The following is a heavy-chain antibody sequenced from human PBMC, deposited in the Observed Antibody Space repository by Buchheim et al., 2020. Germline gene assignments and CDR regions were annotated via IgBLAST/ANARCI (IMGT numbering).Heavy chain of an antibody. CDR2: INHSGST. CDR3: VGAVAGTSNFDY. V-gene: IGHV4-34*01. J-gene: IGHJ4*02. Sequence: QVQLQQWGAGLLKPSETLSLTCAVYGGSFSGYYWSWIRQPPGKGLECIGEINHSGSTNYNPSLKSRVTISVDTSKNQFSPKLSSVTAADTAVYYCVGAVAGTSNFDYWGQGTL. D-gene: IGHD6-19*01. CDR1: GGSFSGYY.